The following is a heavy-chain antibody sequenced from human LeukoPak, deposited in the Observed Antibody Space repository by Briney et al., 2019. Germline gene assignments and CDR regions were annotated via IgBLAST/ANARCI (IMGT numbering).Heavy chain of an antibody. CDR2: ISASGGKT. D-gene: IGHD3-9*01. CDR3: AKDRILTGYYPLYYFDY. V-gene: IGHV3-23*01. CDR1: GFIFNDYA. Sequence: GGSLRLSCAASGFIFNDYAMSWVRQVPGKGLECVSVISASGGKTYYADSVKGRFTISRDNSKNTLSLQMDSLRAEDTAIYYCAKDRILTGYYPLYYFDYWGQGTLVTVSS. J-gene: IGHJ4*02.